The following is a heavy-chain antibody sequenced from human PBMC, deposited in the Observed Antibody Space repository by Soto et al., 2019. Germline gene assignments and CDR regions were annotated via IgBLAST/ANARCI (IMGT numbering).Heavy chain of an antibody. Sequence: GGSLRLSCAASGFTFSSYAMSWVRQAPGKGLEWVSAISGSGGSTYYADSVKGRFTISRDNSKNTLYLQMNSLRAEDTAVYYGAKDHPVITIFGVPYYYYGMDVWGQGTTVTVSS. J-gene: IGHJ6*02. CDR1: GFTFSSYA. CDR3: AKDHPVITIFGVPYYYYGMDV. CDR2: ISGSGGST. V-gene: IGHV3-23*01. D-gene: IGHD3-3*01.